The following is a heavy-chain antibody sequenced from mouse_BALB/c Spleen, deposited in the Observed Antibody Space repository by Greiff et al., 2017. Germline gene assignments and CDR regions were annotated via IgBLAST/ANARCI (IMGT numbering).Heavy chain of an antibody. D-gene: IGHD2-2*01. CDR1: GYTFTSYW. CDR3: ARSGLRRREFAY. J-gene: IGHJ3*01. V-gene: IGHV1-7*01. Sequence: QVQLQQSGAELAKPGASVKMSCKASGYTFTSYWMHWVKQRPGQGLEWIGYINPSTGYTEYNQKFKDKATLTADKSSSTAYMQLSSLTSADSAVYYCARSGLRRREFAYWGQGTLVTVSA. CDR2: INPSTGYT.